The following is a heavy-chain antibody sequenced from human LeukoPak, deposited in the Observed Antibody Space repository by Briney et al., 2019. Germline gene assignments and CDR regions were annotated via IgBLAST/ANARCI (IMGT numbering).Heavy chain of an antibody. D-gene: IGHD3-3*01. CDR2: IYSGGST. CDR3: ARSRARYYDFWSGYPAGYYGMDV. Sequence: GGSLRLSCAASGFTVRSNYMSWVRQAPGKGLEWVSVIYSGGSTYYADSVKGRFTISRDNSKNTLYLQMNSLRAEDTAVYYCARSRARYYDFWSGYPAGYYGMDVWGQGTTVTVSS. J-gene: IGHJ6*02. V-gene: IGHV3-53*01. CDR1: GFTVRSNY.